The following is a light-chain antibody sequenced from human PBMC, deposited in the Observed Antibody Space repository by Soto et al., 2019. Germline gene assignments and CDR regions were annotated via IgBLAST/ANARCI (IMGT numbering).Light chain of an antibody. CDR1: QSVRSN. J-gene: IGKJ4*01. CDR2: GAS. CDR3: QHYNDWPLT. Sequence: EIVMTQSPATLSVSPGERATLSCRASQSVRSNLAWYQQKPGQAPRLLIYGASTRATCIPARFSGSGSGTEFTLTISSLQSEDFAIYSCQHYNDWPLTLGGETKVAIK. V-gene: IGKV3-15*01.